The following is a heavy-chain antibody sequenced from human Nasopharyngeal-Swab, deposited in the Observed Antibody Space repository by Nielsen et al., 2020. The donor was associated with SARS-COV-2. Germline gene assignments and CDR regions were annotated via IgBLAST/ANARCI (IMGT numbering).Heavy chain of an antibody. CDR3: TFDSSGYYPHDAFDI. D-gene: IGHD3-22*01. V-gene: IGHV3-49*04. CDR1: GFTFGDYA. Sequence: GESLKISCTASGFTFGDYAMSWVRQAPGKGLEWVGFIRSKAYGGTTEYAASMKGRFTISRDDSKSIAHLQMNSLKTEDTAVYYCTFDSSGYYPHDAFDIWGQGTMVTVSS. J-gene: IGHJ3*02. CDR2: IRSKAYGGTT.